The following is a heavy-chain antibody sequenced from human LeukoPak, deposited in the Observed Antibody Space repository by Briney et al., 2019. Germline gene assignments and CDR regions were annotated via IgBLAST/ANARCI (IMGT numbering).Heavy chain of an antibody. D-gene: IGHD4-23*01. V-gene: IGHV1-3*01. J-gene: IGHJ6*02. CDR3: AREVVTRNSRYGMDV. Sequence: ASVKVSCKASQYTFTDYAVHWVRQAPGQRLEWMGWIDAGNGKTKYSQSFQGRVTIIRDASATTAYMELSSLRSEDTAVYYCAREVVTRNSRYGMDVWGQGTTVTVFS. CDR2: IDAGNGKT. CDR1: QYTFTDYA.